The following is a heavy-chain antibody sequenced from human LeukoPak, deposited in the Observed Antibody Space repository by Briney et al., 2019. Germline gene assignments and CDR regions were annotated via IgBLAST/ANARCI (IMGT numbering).Heavy chain of an antibody. CDR3: ARGLPSGSYLIDY. V-gene: IGHV1-69*01. J-gene: IGHJ4*02. CDR1: GGTFSSYA. Sequence: SVKVSCKASGGTFSSYAISWVRQAPGQGLEWMGGIIPIFGTANYAQKFQGRVTITADESTSTAYMELSSLRSEDTAVYYCARGLPSGSYLIDYWGQGTLVTVSS. CDR2: IIPIFGTA. D-gene: IGHD1-26*01.